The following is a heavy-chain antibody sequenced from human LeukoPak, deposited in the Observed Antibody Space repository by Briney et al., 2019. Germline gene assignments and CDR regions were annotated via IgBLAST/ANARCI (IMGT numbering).Heavy chain of an antibody. CDR1: GFIFSRSG. D-gene: IGHD3-22*01. Sequence: PGGSLRLSCAASGFIFSRSGMHWVRQAPGKGLEWVAFIRYDGSNKYYADSVKGRFTISRDNSKNTLYLQMNSLRAEDTAVYYCARDDSYSSGHYAYWGQGTLVTVSS. V-gene: IGHV3-30*02. CDR3: ARDDSYSSGHYAY. J-gene: IGHJ4*02. CDR2: IRYDGSNK.